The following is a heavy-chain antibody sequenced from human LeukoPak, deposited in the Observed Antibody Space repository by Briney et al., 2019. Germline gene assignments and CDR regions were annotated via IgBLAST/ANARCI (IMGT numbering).Heavy chain of an antibody. CDR2: IYSGGST. CDR1: GFTVSSNY. V-gene: IGHV3-53*01. D-gene: IGHD3-10*01. Sequence: GGSLRLSCAASGFTVSSNYVSWVRQAPGKGLEWVSVIYSGGSTYYADSVKGRFTISRDNSKNTLYLQMNSLRVEDTAVYYCAKASGRSESYYEPFDYWGQGTLVTVSS. J-gene: IGHJ4*02. CDR3: AKASGRSESYYEPFDY.